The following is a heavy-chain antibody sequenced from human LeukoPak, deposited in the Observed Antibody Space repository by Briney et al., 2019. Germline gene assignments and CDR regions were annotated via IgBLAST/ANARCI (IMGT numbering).Heavy chain of an antibody. D-gene: IGHD6-19*01. J-gene: IGHJ4*02. CDR2: IYYSGST. CDR1: GGSISSYY. Sequence: SETLSLTCTVSGGSISSYYWSWIRQPPGKGLEWIGYIYYSGSTNYNPSLKSRVTISVDTSKNQFSLKLSSVTAADTAVYYCARFGTGWYRYFAYWGQGTLVTVSS. V-gene: IGHV4-59*01. CDR3: ARFGTGWYRYFAY.